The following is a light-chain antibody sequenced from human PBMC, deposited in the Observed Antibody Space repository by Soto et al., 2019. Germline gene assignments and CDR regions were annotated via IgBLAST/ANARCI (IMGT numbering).Light chain of an antibody. CDR3: HQCGNSWWT. CDR2: GAS. V-gene: IGKV3-20*01. CDR1: QAVSSTY. J-gene: IGKJ1*01. Sequence: EVVLTQSPNTLSLSPGERATLSCRASQAVSSTYLVWYQQKPGLAPRLLIYGASSRAPGISDRFSGSGSGTDFTLTISRLEPEDFAVYYCHQCGNSWWTFGEGTKVEIK.